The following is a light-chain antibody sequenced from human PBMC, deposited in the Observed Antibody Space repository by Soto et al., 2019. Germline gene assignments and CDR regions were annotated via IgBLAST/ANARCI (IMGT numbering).Light chain of an antibody. Sequence: ETALTQSPATLSLSPGERATLSCRASQSVDTFLAWYQQKPGQAPRLLIYDASNRATGIPARFSGSGSGTDFTLTISSLEPEDFAVYYCQQRSNWSWTFGQGTKVDI. CDR2: DAS. V-gene: IGKV3-11*01. J-gene: IGKJ1*01. CDR1: QSVDTF. CDR3: QQRSNWSWT.